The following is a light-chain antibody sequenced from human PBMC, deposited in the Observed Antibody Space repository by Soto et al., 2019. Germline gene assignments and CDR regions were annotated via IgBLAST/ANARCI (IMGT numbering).Light chain of an antibody. CDR1: SSNIGSNY. V-gene: IGLV1-47*01. J-gene: IGLJ2*01. CDR3: AAWDDSLSVVV. CDR2: RNN. Sequence: QSVLTQPPSASGTPGQRVTISCSGSSSNIGSNYVYWYQQLPGTATKLLIYRNNQRPSGVPDRFSGSKSATSASLAISGLMSEEEADYYCAAWDDSLSVVVFGGGTKLTVL.